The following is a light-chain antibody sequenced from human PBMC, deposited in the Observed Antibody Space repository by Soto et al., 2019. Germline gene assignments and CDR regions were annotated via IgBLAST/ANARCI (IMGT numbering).Light chain of an antibody. V-gene: IGLV2-14*01. Sequence: QSALTQPASVSGSPGQSITISCTGTSSDVGAYNYVSWYQQHPGKAPKLMIFEVSNRPSGVSNRFSGSKSGNTASLTISGLQAEDEADYYCTSYTSSNTLNVLFGGGTQLT. CDR3: TSYTSSNTLNVL. J-gene: IGLJ3*02. CDR2: EVS. CDR1: SSDVGAYNY.